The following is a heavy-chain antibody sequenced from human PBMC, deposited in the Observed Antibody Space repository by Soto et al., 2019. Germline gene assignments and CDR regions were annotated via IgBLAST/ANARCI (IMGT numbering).Heavy chain of an antibody. CDR1: GFTFSSYA. V-gene: IGHV3-23*01. D-gene: IGHD3-3*01. J-gene: IGHJ4*02. CDR2: ISGSGGST. Sequence: GGSLRLSCAASGFTFSSYAMSWVRQAPGKGLEWVSAISGSGGSTYYADSVKGRFTISRDNSKNTLYLQMNSLRAEDTAVYYCAKDRFGSYDFWSGYVITPGRSDYWGQGTLVTVSS. CDR3: AKDRFGSYDFWSGYVITPGRSDY.